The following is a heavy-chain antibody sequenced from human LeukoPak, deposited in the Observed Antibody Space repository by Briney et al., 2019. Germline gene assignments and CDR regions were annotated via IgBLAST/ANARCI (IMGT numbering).Heavy chain of an antibody. Sequence: PGGSLRLSCAASGFTDSSNYMSWVRQAPGKGLEWVSVIYSGGSTYYADSVKGRFTISRDNSKNTLYLQMNSLRAEDTAVYYCARDMELRSENAFDIWGQGTMVTVSS. D-gene: IGHD1-26*01. CDR1: GFTDSSNY. CDR2: IYSGGST. J-gene: IGHJ3*02. V-gene: IGHV3-66*01. CDR3: ARDMELRSENAFDI.